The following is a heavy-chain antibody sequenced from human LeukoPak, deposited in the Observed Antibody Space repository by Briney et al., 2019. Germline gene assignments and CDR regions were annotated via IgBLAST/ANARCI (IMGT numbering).Heavy chain of an antibody. CDR3: ARGAHAEHDFWSGYPYYFDY. J-gene: IGHJ4*02. V-gene: IGHV1-3*01. CDR1: GYTFTSYA. CDR2: INAGNGNT. D-gene: IGHD3-3*01. Sequence: ASAKVSCKASGYTFTSYAMHWVRQAPGQRLEWMGWINAGNGNTKYSQKFQGRVTITRDTSASTAYMELSSLRSEDTAVYYCARGAHAEHDFWSGYPYYFDYWGQGTLVTVSS.